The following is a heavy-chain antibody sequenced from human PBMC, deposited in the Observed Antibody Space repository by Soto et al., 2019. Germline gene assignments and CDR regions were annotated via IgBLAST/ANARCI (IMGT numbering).Heavy chain of an antibody. Sequence: EVQLVESGGGLVKPGGSLRLSCAVSGFTFSSYTMKWVRQAPGKGLEWVASISSSYYIKYADSVKGRFTIPRDNAKNSLYLQMNSLRAEDTXXXXXXRGDVVVLTATSNXDYWGQGT. J-gene: IGHJ4*02. CDR2: ISSSYYI. CDR1: GFTFSSYT. CDR3: XRGDVVVLTATSNXDY. D-gene: IGHD2-21*02. V-gene: IGHV3-21*01.